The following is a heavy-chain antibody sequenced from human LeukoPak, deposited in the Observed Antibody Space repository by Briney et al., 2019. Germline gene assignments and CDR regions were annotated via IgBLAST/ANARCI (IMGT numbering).Heavy chain of an antibody. J-gene: IGHJ4*02. CDR3: ARDLRRGGNAFDY. CDR1: GFTFSDYY. V-gene: IGHV3-11*01. Sequence: GGSLRLSCAASGFTFSDYYMSWIRQAPGKGLGWVSYISSSGSTIYYADSVKGRFTISRDNAKNSLYLQMNSLRAEDTAVYYCARDLRRGGNAFDYWGQGTLVTVSS. CDR2: ISSSGSTI. D-gene: IGHD4-23*01.